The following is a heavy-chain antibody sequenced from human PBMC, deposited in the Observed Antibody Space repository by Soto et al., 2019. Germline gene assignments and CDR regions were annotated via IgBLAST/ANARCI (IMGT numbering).Heavy chain of an antibody. D-gene: IGHD3-22*01. CDR2: IYYSGGT. Sequence: QVQLQESGPGLVKPSETLSLICVVSSGSISNCNWSWVRQPPGKGLEWMGYIYYSGGTRYNPSLKSRVTISVDTSKNQFSLKLSSVIAADTAVYYCARSGSSDHDDAFDIWGQGTMVTVS. CDR3: ARSGSSDHDDAFDI. J-gene: IGHJ3*02. CDR1: SGSISNCN. V-gene: IGHV4-59*01.